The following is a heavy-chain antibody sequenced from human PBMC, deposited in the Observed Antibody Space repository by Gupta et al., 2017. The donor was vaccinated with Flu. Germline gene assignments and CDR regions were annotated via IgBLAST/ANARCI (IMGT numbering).Heavy chain of an antibody. Sequence: QLQLQESGPGLVKPSETLSLTCTVSGGSISSSSYYWGWIRQPPGKGLEWIGSIYYSGSTYYNPSLKSRVTISVDTSKNQFSLKLSSVTAADTAVYYCARQAVEMVYANGISEDYWGQGTLVTVSS. V-gene: IGHV4-39*01. CDR1: GGSISSSSYY. CDR3: ARQAVEMVYANGISEDY. J-gene: IGHJ4*02. D-gene: IGHD2-8*01. CDR2: IYYSGST.